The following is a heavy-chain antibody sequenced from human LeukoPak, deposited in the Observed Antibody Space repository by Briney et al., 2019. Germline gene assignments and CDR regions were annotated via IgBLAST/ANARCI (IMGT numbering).Heavy chain of an antibody. D-gene: IGHD6-13*01. CDR1: GGSISSSSYY. Sequence: SETLSLTCTVSGGSISSSSYYWGWIRQPPGKGLEWIGSIYYSGSTYYNPSLKSRVTISVDTSKNQFSLKLSSVTAADTAVYYCARVRRSSSWYLSYYYYMDVWGKGTTVTISS. J-gene: IGHJ6*03. CDR2: IYYSGST. CDR3: ARVRRSSSWYLSYYYYMDV. V-gene: IGHV4-39*07.